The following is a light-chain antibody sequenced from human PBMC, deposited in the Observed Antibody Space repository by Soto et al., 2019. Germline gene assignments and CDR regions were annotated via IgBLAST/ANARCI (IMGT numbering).Light chain of an antibody. CDR3: QQYGSAGT. CDR1: QSVSNNY. V-gene: IGKV3-20*01. Sequence: EIVLTQSPGTLSLSPGERATLSCRASQSVSNNYLAWYQQKPGQAPRLLIYXASXRATGIPDRFSGSGSGTDFTLTISRLETEDFAVYYCQQYGSAGTFGQGTKVDIK. CDR2: XAS. J-gene: IGKJ1*01.